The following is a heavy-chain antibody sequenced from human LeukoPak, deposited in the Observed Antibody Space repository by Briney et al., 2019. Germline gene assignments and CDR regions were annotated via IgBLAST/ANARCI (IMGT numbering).Heavy chain of an antibody. D-gene: IGHD1-26*01. V-gene: IGHV3-23*01. Sequence: GGSLRLSCAASGFTFSGFAMSWVRQTPGKGLEWVSGISGSGDNTHYADYVKGRFTISRENYKNTLYLEMNSLRAEDTAIYYCAKMKGHPLPKYYMDVWGQGTTVTVSS. J-gene: IGHJ6*01. CDR1: GFTFSGFA. CDR3: AKMKGHPLPKYYMDV. CDR2: ISGSGDNT.